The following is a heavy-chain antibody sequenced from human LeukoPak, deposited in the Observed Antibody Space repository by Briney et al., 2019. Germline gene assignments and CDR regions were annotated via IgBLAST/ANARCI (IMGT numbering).Heavy chain of an antibody. V-gene: IGHV4-59*08. Sequence: SGTLSLTPTDSGGSISSYYWSWIRQPPGKGLEWIAYISDIGSINYNPSLKSRVTISLDTSKNQFSLKLSSVTAADTAVYYCAGHHPRNTVDFWGQGTLVTVSS. D-gene: IGHD2/OR15-2a*01. J-gene: IGHJ4*02. CDR3: AGHHPRNTVDF. CDR2: ISDIGSI. CDR1: GGSISSYY.